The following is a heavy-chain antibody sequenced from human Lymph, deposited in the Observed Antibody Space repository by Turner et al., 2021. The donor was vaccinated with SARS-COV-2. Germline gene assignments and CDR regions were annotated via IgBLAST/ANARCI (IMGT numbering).Heavy chain of an antibody. CDR2: FDLEDGET. V-gene: IGHV1-24*01. CDR1: GSTLTELS. CDR3: AIGSSKPQWLDLFWY. Sequence: QVQLVQSGAGVKKPGASVKVSCKVSGSTLTELSMHWVRQAPGKGLEWMGGFDLEDGETIYAQKFKGRVTMTQETSTDTPDMELSSLRSEDTGVYYYAIGSSKPQWLDLFWYWGQGTLVTVSS. J-gene: IGHJ4*02. D-gene: IGHD6-19*01.